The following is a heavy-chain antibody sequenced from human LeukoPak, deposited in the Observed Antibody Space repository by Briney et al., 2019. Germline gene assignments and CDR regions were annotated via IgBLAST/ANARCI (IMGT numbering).Heavy chain of an antibody. D-gene: IGHD6-13*01. Sequence: GESLKISCTASGYNFAKSWVGWVRQMPGKGLEWMGIIYPGDSDTRYSPSFQGQVTISADKSISTAYLQWSSLKASDTAMYYCAGSGIAAAGRFDPWGQGTLVTVSS. J-gene: IGHJ5*02. CDR1: GYNFAKSW. CDR3: AGSGIAAAGRFDP. V-gene: IGHV5-51*01. CDR2: IYPGDSDT.